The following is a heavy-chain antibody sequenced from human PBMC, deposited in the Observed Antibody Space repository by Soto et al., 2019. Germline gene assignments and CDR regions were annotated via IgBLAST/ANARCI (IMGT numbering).Heavy chain of an antibody. V-gene: IGHV3-30*19. J-gene: IGHJ4*02. CDR1: GFRFKSFV. Sequence: QVQLVESGGGVVQPGTSLRLSCAASGFRFKSFVMHWVRQAPGKGLEWVAFTSYDGNNKDYGDSVKGRFTVSRDNSQNTLHLQMDFLRPEDTALDYCARWGTTWGFDLWGQGTLVSVSS. D-gene: IGHD3-16*01. CDR2: TSYDGNNK. CDR3: ARWGTTWGFDL.